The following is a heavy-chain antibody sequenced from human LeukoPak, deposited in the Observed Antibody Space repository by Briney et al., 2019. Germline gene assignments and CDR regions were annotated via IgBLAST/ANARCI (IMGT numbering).Heavy chain of an antibody. CDR3: ARDQWLAYYYHGMDV. CDR1: GFTFSSYE. CDR2: ISSSGSTI. V-gene: IGHV3-48*03. D-gene: IGHD6-19*01. J-gene: IGHJ6*02. Sequence: PGRSLRLSCAASGFTFSSYEMNWVRQAPGKGLEWVSYISSSGSTIYYADSVKGRFTISRDNAKNSLYLQMNRLRAEDAAIYYCARDQWLAYYYHGMDVWGQGTTVTVSS.